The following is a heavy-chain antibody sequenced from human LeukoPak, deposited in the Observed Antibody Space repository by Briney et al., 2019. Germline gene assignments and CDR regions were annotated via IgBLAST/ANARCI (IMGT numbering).Heavy chain of an antibody. CDR1: GYSISSGYY. Sequence: PSETLSLTCTVSGYSISSGYYWGWIRQPPGKGLEWIGSIYHSGSTYYNPSLKSRVTISVDTSKNQFSLKLSSVTAADTAVYYCARHRIPNNYYGSFKSGWFDPWGQGTLVTVSS. CDR3: ARHRIPNNYYGSFKSGWFDP. D-gene: IGHD3-10*01. J-gene: IGHJ5*02. CDR2: IYHSGST. V-gene: IGHV4-38-2*02.